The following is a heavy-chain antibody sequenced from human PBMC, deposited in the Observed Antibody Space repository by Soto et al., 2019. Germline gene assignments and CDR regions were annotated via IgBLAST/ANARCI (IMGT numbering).Heavy chain of an antibody. Sequence: GASVKVSCKASGYTFTSYYMHWVRQAPGQGLEWMGMINPSGGSTSYAQKFQGRVTMTRDTSTSTVYMELSSLRSEDTAVYYCARDRDVGAYYYYYYGMDVWGQGTTVTVSS. V-gene: IGHV1-46*01. CDR3: ARDRDVGAYYYYYYGMDV. J-gene: IGHJ6*02. CDR1: GYTFTSYY. D-gene: IGHD3-16*01. CDR2: INPSGGST.